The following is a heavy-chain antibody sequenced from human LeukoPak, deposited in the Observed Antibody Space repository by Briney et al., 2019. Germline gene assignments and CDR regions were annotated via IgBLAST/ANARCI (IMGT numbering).Heavy chain of an antibody. J-gene: IGHJ5*02. D-gene: IGHD6-13*01. CDR2: IYPGDSET. CDR3: ARRFSSSWYWFDP. Sequence: GESLKISCKGSGYSFTSYWIGWVRRMPGKGLEWMGIIYPGDSETRYSPSFQGQVTISADKSISTAYLQWRSLKASDTAMYYCARRFSSSWYWFDPWGQGTLVTVSS. CDR1: GYSFTSYW. V-gene: IGHV5-51*01.